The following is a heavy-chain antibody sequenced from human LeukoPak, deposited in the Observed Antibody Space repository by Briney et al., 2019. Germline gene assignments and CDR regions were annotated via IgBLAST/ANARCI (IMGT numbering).Heavy chain of an antibody. D-gene: IGHD3-22*01. CDR1: GGTFSSYA. V-gene: IGHV1-69*06. CDR2: INPIFGTA. J-gene: IGHJ4*02. CDR3: ARDYYDSSGYYSNFDY. Sequence: SVKVSCKSSGGTFSSYAISWVRQAPGQGLEWMGGINPIFGTANYAQKFQGRVTVTADKSASTAYMELSSLRSDDTAVYYCARDYYDSSGYYSNFDYWGQGTLVTVSS.